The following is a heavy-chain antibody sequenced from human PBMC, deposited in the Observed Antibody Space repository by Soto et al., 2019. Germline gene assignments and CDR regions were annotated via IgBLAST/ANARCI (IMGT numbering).Heavy chain of an antibody. CDR3: ARLGIAARDYSYYCGMDV. Sequence: SVKVSCKASGGTFSSYAISWVRQAPGQGLEWMGGIIPIFGTANYAQKFQGRVTITAYKSTSTAYMELSSLRSEDTAVYYCARLGIAARDYSYYCGMDVWSQGTTVTVSS. J-gene: IGHJ6*02. D-gene: IGHD6-6*01. CDR1: GGTFSSYA. CDR2: IIPIFGTA. V-gene: IGHV1-69*06.